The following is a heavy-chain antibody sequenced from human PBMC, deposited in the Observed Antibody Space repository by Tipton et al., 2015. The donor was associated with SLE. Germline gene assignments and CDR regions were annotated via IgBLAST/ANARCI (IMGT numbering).Heavy chain of an antibody. J-gene: IGHJ4*02. Sequence: TLSLTCSVSGGFIIGFYWIWIRQPPGRGLEWIGYISESGNTNYNPSLKSRVTMSVNTSKNQFSLSLTSLTPADTAMYYRARVARSSSSGGRTFDSRGQGTLVNVFS. CDR2: ISESGNT. CDR3: ARVARSSSSGGRTFDS. V-gene: IGHV4-59*01. CDR1: GGFIIGFY. D-gene: IGHD6-6*01.